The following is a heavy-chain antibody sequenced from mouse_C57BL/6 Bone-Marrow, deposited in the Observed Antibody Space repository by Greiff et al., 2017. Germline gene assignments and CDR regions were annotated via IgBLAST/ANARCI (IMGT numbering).Heavy chain of an antibody. CDR3: AREGGYSYAMDY. Sequence: DVHLVESGGGLVKPGGSLKLSCAASGFTFSSYTMSWVRQTPEKRLEWVATISGGGGNTYYPDSVKGRFTISRDNAKNTLYLQMSSLRSEDTALYYCAREGGYSYAMDYWGQGTSVTVSS. CDR2: ISGGGGNT. J-gene: IGHJ4*01. D-gene: IGHD2-3*01. CDR1: GFTFSSYT. V-gene: IGHV5-9*01.